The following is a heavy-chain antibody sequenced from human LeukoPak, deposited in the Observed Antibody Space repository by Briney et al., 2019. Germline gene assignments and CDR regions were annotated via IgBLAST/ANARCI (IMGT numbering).Heavy chain of an antibody. Sequence: SVKVSCKASGYTFTSYGISWVRQAPGKGLEWMGGFDPEDGETIYAQKFQGRVTMTEDTSTDTAYMELSSLRSEDTAVYYCATALRSGWYGGDFDYWGQGTLVTVSS. CDR2: FDPEDGET. D-gene: IGHD6-19*01. CDR1: GYTFTSYG. V-gene: IGHV1-24*01. J-gene: IGHJ4*02. CDR3: ATALRSGWYGGDFDY.